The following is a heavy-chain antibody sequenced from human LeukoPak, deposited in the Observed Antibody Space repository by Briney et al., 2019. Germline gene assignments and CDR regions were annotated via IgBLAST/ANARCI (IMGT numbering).Heavy chain of an antibody. CDR1: GFTFSNYW. CDR3: ARKYS. CDR2: INQDGTEK. J-gene: IGHJ4*02. V-gene: IGHV3-7*01. Sequence: GVSLRLSCAASGFTFSNYWMSWVRQAPGKGLEWVANINQDGTEKYYMDSVKGRFTISRDNAKNSLHLQMDSLRVEDTAIYYCARKYSWGQGILVTVSS.